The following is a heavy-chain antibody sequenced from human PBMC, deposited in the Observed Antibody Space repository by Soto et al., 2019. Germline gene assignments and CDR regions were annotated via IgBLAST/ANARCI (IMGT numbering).Heavy chain of an antibody. Sequence: GGSLRLSCAASGFTFSSYAMSWVRQAPGKGLEWVSAISGSGGSTYYADSVKGRFTISRDNSKNTLYLQRNSLRAEDTAVYYCAKDSGGYCSGGRCYYYYGMDVWGQGTTVTVSS. CDR3: AKDSGGYCSGGRCYYYYGMDV. CDR1: GFTFSSYA. V-gene: IGHV3-23*01. J-gene: IGHJ6*02. CDR2: ISGSGGST. D-gene: IGHD2-15*01.